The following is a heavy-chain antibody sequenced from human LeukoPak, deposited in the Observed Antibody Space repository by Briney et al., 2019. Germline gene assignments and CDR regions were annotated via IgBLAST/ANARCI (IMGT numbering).Heavy chain of an antibody. Sequence: PSETLSPTCTVSGASISSTTYYWGWIRQPPRKGLEWIASIYYSGSTYYNPSLKSRVTISVDTSKNQFSLKLSSVTAADTAVYYCARDYHGYPAGNWFDPWGQGTLVTVSS. CDR3: ARDYHGYPAGNWFDP. J-gene: IGHJ5*02. V-gene: IGHV4-39*02. CDR2: IYYSGST. D-gene: IGHD2-2*03. CDR1: GASISSTTYY.